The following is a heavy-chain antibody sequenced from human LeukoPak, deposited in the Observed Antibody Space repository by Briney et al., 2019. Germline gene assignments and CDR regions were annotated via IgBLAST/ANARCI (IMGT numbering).Heavy chain of an antibody. J-gene: IGHJ6*03. V-gene: IGHV1-18*01. CDR3: ARTTSYSSSSTLYYYYYYYMDV. Sequence: ASVKVSCKASGYTFSNYGITWVRQAPGQGLEWMGWISADTGNTNYAQKFQGRVTMSTDTSTNTAYMEPRSLRSDDTAVCYCARTTSYSSSSTLYYYYYYYMDVWGKGTTVTVSS. CDR2: ISADTGNT. CDR1: GYTFSNYG. D-gene: IGHD6-6*01.